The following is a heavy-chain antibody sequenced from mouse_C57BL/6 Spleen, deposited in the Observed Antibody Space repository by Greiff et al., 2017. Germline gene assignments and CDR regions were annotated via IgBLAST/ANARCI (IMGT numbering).Heavy chain of an antibody. Sequence: EVQRVESGGGLVKPGGSLKLSCAASGFTFSDYGMHWVRQAPEKGLEWVAYISSGSSTIYYADTVKGRFTISRDNAKNTLFLQMTSLRSEDTAMYYCARKIYYDYDGAMDYWGQGTSVTVSS. CDR2: ISSGSSTI. CDR3: ARKIYYDYDGAMDY. J-gene: IGHJ4*01. D-gene: IGHD2-4*01. CDR1: GFTFSDYG. V-gene: IGHV5-17*01.